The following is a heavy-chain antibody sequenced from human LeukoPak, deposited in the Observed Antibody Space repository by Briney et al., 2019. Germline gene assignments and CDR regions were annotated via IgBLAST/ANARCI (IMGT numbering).Heavy chain of an antibody. Sequence: GGSLRLSCAASGFTFSRYWMHWVRQAPGKGLVWVSRINSDGSSTSYADSVKGRFTISRDNAKNTLYLQMNSLRAEDTAVYYCARGRVTMVPAGWFDPWGQGTLVTVSS. D-gene: IGHD3-10*01. V-gene: IGHV3-74*01. CDR3: ARGRVTMVPAGWFDP. CDR2: INSDGSST. J-gene: IGHJ5*02. CDR1: GFTFSRYW.